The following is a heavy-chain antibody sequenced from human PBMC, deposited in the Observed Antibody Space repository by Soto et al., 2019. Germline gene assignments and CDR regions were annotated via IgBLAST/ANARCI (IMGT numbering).Heavy chain of an antibody. V-gene: IGHV4-39*01. CDR2: IYYSGST. CDR1: GGSISSSSYY. J-gene: IGHJ4*02. D-gene: IGHD4-17*01. CDR3: ARHQGIVSVTTVTSYFDY. Sequence: SETLSLTCTVSGGSISSSSYYWGWIRQPPGKGLEWIGSIYYSGSTYYNPSLKSRVTISVDTSKNQFSLKLSSVTAADTTVYYCARHQGIVSVTTVTSYFDYWGQGTLVTVSS.